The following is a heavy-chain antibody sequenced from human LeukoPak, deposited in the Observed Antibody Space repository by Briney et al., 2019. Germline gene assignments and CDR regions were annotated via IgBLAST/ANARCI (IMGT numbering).Heavy chain of an antibody. CDR2: IIPILDLT. CDR1: GGTFNHFG. D-gene: IGHD1-1*01. CDR3: ARDSGRPPTSFDY. Sequence: GASVKVSCEASGGTFNHFGINWVRQAPGHGLEWMGRIIPILDLTKYAPKIQDRVTITADKSTSTAYMELNSLRSEDTAVYFCARDSGRPPTSFDYWGQGTLVTVSS. V-gene: IGHV1-69*04. J-gene: IGHJ4*02.